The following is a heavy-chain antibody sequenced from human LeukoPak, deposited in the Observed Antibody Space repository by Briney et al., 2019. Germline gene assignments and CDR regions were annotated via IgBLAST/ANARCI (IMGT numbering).Heavy chain of an antibody. D-gene: IGHD2-15*01. CDR3: GKDRYCSGGSCYVYYYGMDV. CDR2: TNSDGSST. J-gene: IGHJ6*02. V-gene: IGHV3-74*01. CDR1: GFTFSRHW. Sequence: QTGGSLRLSCAASGFTFSRHWMHWVRQAPGKGLVWVSRTNSDGSSTDYADSVKGRFTISRDNAKNTLYLQMNSLRAEDAAVYYCGKDRYCSGGSCYVYYYGMDVWGQGTTVTVSS.